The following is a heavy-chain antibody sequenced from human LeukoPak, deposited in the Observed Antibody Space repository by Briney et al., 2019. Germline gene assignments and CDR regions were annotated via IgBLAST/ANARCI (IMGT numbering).Heavy chain of an antibody. V-gene: IGHV2-5*01. CDR1: GFSLSTSGVG. Sequence: SGPTLVKPTQTLTLTCTFSGFSLSTSGVGVGWIRQPPGKALEWLALIYWNDDKRYSPSLKSRLTITKDTSKNQVVLTMTNMDPVDTATYYCAHPYSYGYNNWFDPWSQATLVTVSS. CDR3: AHPYSYGYNNWFDP. J-gene: IGHJ5*02. CDR2: IYWNDDK. D-gene: IGHD5-18*01.